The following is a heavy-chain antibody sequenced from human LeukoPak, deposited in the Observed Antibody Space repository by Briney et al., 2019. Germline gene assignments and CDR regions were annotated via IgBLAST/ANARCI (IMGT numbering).Heavy chain of an antibody. V-gene: IGHV4-28*01. D-gene: IGHD1-1*01. J-gene: IGHJ4*02. CDR1: GYSISSSNW. Sequence: SDTLSLTCAVSGYSISSSNWWGWVRQPPGKGLEWIGYIHYSGSTYYNPSLMSRVTMSVDTSKNQFSLKLSSVTAVDTAVYYCARINRWNGLYFDYWGQGTLVSVSS. CDR2: IHYSGST. CDR3: ARINRWNGLYFDY.